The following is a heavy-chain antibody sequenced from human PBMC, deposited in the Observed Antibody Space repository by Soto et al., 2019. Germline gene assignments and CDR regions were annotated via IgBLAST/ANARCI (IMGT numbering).Heavy chain of an antibody. D-gene: IGHD2-15*01. CDR1: GFTFSSYG. CDR2: ISYDGSNK. J-gene: IGHJ4*02. V-gene: IGHV3-30*18. CDR3: AKGYCSGGSCCFDY. Sequence: QVQLVESGGGVVQPGRSLRLSCAASGFTFSSYGMHWVRQAPGKGLEWVAVISYDGSNKYYADSVKGRFTISRDNSKNTLYLQMNSLRAEDTAVYYCAKGYCSGGSCCFDYWGQGTLVPVSS.